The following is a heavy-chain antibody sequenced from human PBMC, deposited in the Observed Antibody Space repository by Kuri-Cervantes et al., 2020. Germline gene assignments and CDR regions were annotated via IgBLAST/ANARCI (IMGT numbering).Heavy chain of an antibody. J-gene: IGHJ2*01. CDR2: ISSSSTM. D-gene: IGHD3-16*01. Sequence: GGSLRLSCAASGFTFSSYSMNWVRQAPGKGLEWVSYISSSSTMSYADSVQGRFTISSDNSKHMLYLQMNSLRAEDTAVYYCETPGGRGYAIDWYFDLWGRGTLVTVSS. V-gene: IGHV3-48*01. CDR1: GFTFSSYS. CDR3: ETPGGRGYAIDWYFDL.